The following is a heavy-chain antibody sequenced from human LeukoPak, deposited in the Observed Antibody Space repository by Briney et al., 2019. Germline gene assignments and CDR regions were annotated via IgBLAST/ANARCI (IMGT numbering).Heavy chain of an antibody. CDR3: AKGLYYLDY. V-gene: IGHV3-33*06. CDR1: GFTFXRXX. Sequence: GFTFXRXXXHXVXXXXGXGLDWGSFIWYDGRNKYYADSVKGGFAIYRDNSKNTLYLQMNSLRAEDTAVYYCAKGLYYLDYWGQGTLVTVSS. CDR2: IWYDGRNK. J-gene: IGHJ4*02.